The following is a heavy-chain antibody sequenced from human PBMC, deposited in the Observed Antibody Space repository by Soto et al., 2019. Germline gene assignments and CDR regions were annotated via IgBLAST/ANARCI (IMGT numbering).Heavy chain of an antibody. Sequence: GGSLRLSCAASGFTFSGSAMHWVRQASGKGLEWVGRIRSKANSYATAYAASVEGRFTISRDDSKNTAYLQMNSLKTEDTAVYYCIRHDYSDAFDIWGQGTMVTVSS. D-gene: IGHD4-4*01. CDR2: IRSKANSYAT. V-gene: IGHV3-73*01. CDR1: GFTFSGSA. J-gene: IGHJ3*02. CDR3: IRHDYSDAFDI.